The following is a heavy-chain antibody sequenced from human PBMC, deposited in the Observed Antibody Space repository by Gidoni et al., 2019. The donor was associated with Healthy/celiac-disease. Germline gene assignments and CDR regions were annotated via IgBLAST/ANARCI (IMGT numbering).Heavy chain of an antibody. D-gene: IGHD3-10*01. V-gene: IGHV4-31*01. CDR2: IYYSGSN. J-gene: IGHJ5*02. Sequence: QVQLQESSPGLVKPSQTLSLTCTLSGGSTRSGGYYWSWIRQHPGKGLEWIGYIYYSGSNYYNPSLKSLGTISVDTSKNQFSLKLSSVTAADTAVYYCARAYYGSGANWFDPWGQGTLVTVSS. CDR1: GGSTRSGGYY. CDR3: ARAYYGSGANWFDP.